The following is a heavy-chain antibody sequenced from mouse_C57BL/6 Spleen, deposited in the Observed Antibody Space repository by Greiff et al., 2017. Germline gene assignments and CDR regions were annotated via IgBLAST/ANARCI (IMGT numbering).Heavy chain of an antibody. Sequence: EVMLVESGGGLVKPGGSLKLSCAASGFTFSDYGMHWVRQAPEKGLEWVAYISSGSSTIYYADTVKGRFTISRDNAKNTLFLQMTSLRSEDTAMYYCAREGTFYYAMDYWGQGTSVTVSS. CDR3: AREGTFYYAMDY. V-gene: IGHV5-17*01. CDR2: ISSGSSTI. J-gene: IGHJ4*01. CDR1: GFTFSDYG.